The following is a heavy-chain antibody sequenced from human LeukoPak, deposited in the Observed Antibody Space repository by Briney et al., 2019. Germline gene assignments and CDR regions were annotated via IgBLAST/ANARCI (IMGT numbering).Heavy chain of an antibody. D-gene: IGHD7-27*01. CDR1: GFTFSSYW. Sequence: GGSLRLSCAASGFTFSSYWMHWVRQAPGKGLEWLSGISPRGGGTYYADSVKGRFTISRDDSKNTLSLQMNSLRVEDTAVYYCARDLAWGAFDYWGQGTLVTVSS. CDR3: ARDLAWGAFDY. J-gene: IGHJ4*02. V-gene: IGHV3-23*01. CDR2: ISPRGGGT.